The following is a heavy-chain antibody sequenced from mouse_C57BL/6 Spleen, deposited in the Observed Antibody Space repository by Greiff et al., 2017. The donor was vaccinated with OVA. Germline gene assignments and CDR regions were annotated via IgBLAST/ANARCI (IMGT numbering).Heavy chain of an antibody. CDR3: TDPYGSSYVDY. CDR1: GYTFTDYE. Sequence: VQVVESGAELVRPGASVTLSCKASGYTFTDYEMHWVKQTPVHGLEWIGAIDPETGGAAYNQKFKGKAILTADKSSSTAYMELRSLTSEDSAVYYCTDPYGSSYVDYWGQGTTLTVSS. D-gene: IGHD1-1*01. V-gene: IGHV1-15*01. CDR2: IDPETGGA. J-gene: IGHJ2*01.